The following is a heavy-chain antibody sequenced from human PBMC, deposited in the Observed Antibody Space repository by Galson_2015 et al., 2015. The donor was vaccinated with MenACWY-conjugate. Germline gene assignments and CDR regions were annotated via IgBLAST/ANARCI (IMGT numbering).Heavy chain of an antibody. J-gene: IGHJ6*03. Sequence: SLRLSCAASGFTFSDYYMSWLRQAPGKGLEWVSYISSSSSTIYYADSVKGRFTISRDNAKNSLYLQMNSLRAEDTAVYYCARVSVAATLYYYYYMDVWGKGTTVTVSS. V-gene: IGHV3-11*04. D-gene: IGHD2-15*01. CDR3: ARVSVAATLYYYYYMDV. CDR1: GFTFSDYY. CDR2: ISSSSSTI.